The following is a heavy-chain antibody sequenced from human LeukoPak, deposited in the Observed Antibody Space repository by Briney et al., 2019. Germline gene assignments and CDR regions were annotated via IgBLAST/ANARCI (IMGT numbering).Heavy chain of an antibody. CDR3: ARDRDYYDSSGYYPLDY. J-gene: IGHJ4*02. V-gene: IGHV1-46*01. CDR2: INPSGGST. Sequence: ASVKVSCKASGYTFTSYYMHWVRQAPGQGLEWMGIINPSGGSTSYAQKLQGRVTMTRDTSISTAYMELTRLRSDDTAVYYCARDRDYYDSSGYYPLDYWGQGSLVTVSS. CDR1: GYTFTSYY. D-gene: IGHD3-22*01.